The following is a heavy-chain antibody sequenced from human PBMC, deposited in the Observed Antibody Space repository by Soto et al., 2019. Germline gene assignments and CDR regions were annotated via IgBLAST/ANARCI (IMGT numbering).Heavy chain of an antibody. CDR2: IYYSGST. CDR3: ARLMMITFGVDSRNYYYYYMDV. D-gene: IGHD3-16*01. V-gene: IGHV4-59*08. CDR1: GGSISSYY. J-gene: IGHJ6*03. Sequence: SETLSLTCTVSGGSISSYYWSWIRQPPGKGLEWIGYIYYSGSTNYNPSLKSRVTISVDTSKNQFSLKLSSVTAADTAVYYCARLMMITFGVDSRNYYYYYMDVWGKGTTVTVSS.